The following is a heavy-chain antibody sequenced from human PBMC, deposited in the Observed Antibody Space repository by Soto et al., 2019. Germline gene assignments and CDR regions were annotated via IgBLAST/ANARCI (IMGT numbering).Heavy chain of an antibody. D-gene: IGHD1-26*01. CDR3: ASEGSSGSYFPG. CDR1: GGTLSRYT. J-gene: IGHJ4*02. CDR2: LIPMFNTA. V-gene: IGHV1-69*13. Sequence: AASVKVTCKASGGTLSRYTLSWVRQAPGQGLEWMGGLIPMFNTANYAQKFQGRVTITADESTSTAYMELSSLRSEDTAEYFCASEGSSGSYFPGWGQGTQVTVSS.